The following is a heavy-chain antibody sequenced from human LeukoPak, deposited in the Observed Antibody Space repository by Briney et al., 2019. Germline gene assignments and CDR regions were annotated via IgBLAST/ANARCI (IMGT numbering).Heavy chain of an antibody. CDR3: ARIGGQMATTYYFDY. CDR1: GGSISSSKW. D-gene: IGHD5-24*01. CDR2: VLHSGST. Sequence: SETLSLTCAVSGGSISSSKWWSWLRQPPGKGLEWIGEVLHSGSTNYNPSLKSRVTISVDTSKNQFSLKLSSVTAADTAVYYCARIGGQMATTYYFDYWGQGTLVTVSS. J-gene: IGHJ4*02. V-gene: IGHV4-4*02.